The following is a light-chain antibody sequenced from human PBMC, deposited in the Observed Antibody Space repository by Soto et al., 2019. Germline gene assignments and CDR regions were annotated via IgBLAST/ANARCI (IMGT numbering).Light chain of an antibody. CDR2: GAS. V-gene: IGKV3-15*01. CDR3: QQYNNWPRT. CDR1: QSVSSN. J-gene: IGKJ1*01. Sequence: EIVMTQSPATLSVSPGERATLSCRASQSVSSNLAWYQQKPGQAPRLLIYGASTRATGIPATFSGSGSGTDFTLTISSLQSEDCAVYYCQQYNNWPRTFGQGTKVEIK.